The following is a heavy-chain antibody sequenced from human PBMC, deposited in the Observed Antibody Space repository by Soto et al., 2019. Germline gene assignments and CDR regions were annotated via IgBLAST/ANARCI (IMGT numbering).Heavy chain of an antibody. J-gene: IGHJ3*02. CDR2: IKQDGSEK. Sequence: GGSLRLSCAASGFTFISYWMSWVRQAPGKGLEWVANIKQDGSEKYYVDSVKGRFTISRDNAKNSLYLQMNSLRAEDTAVYYCARDLRYYYDSSGYFDAFDIWGQGTMVTVSS. CDR3: ARDLRYYYDSSGYFDAFDI. CDR1: GFTFISYW. D-gene: IGHD3-22*01. V-gene: IGHV3-7*01.